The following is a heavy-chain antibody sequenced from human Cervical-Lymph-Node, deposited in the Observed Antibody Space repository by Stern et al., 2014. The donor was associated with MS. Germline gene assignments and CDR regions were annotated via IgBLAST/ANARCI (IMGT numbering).Heavy chain of an antibody. Sequence: VQLVESGAAVRQPVSSVKVSCRASGVTINTYAVSWVRQAPGTGLEWMGAIVPVFDKSKNAQRFQERVTITADESTSTVYMELSGLTSEDTAVYYCARERGNTYGFDYWGQGTLVTVSS. D-gene: IGHD4-23*01. CDR2: IVPVFDKS. CDR1: GVTINTYA. V-gene: IGHV1-69*01. J-gene: IGHJ4*02. CDR3: ARERGNTYGFDY.